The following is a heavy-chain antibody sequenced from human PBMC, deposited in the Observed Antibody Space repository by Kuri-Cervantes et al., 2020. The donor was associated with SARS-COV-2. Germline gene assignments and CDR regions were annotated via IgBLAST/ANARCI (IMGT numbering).Heavy chain of an antibody. CDR1: VGSFSGYY. CDR2: INNSGST. CDR3: ARGRYYYDRRGLCV. J-gene: IGHJ6*02. D-gene: IGHD3-22*01. Sequence: SQTLSLTSAVYVGSFSGYYWSSIRQPPGKGLECSGEINNSGSTNYNPSLQSRVTISVDTSKTHFSLKLSSVTAADTAVYYCARGRYYYDRRGLCVWGQGTTVTVSS. V-gene: IGHV4-34*01.